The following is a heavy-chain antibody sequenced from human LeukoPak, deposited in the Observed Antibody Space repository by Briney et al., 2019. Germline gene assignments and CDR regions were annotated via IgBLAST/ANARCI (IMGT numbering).Heavy chain of an antibody. J-gene: IGHJ4*02. CDR2: VYHSGST. CDR3: ARHAFFDSTGYYDYFDY. V-gene: IGHV4-38-2*01. CDR1: GYSISFGYY. Sequence: PSETLSLTCAVSGYSISFGYYWGWIRQPPGKGLEWIGSVYHSGSTYYNPSLKSRVTLSMDTSKNQFSLKLNSATAADTAAYYCARHAFFDSTGYYDYFDYRGLGSLVTVSS. D-gene: IGHD3-22*01.